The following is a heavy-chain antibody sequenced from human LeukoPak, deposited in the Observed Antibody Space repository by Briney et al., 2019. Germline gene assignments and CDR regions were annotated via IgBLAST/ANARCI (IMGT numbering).Heavy chain of an antibody. J-gene: IGHJ6*03. V-gene: IGHV1-8*03. D-gene: IGHD4-23*01. CDR3: ARVPTTVAPYYYYYYYMDV. CDR2: MNPNSGNT. CDR1: GYTFTSYD. Sequence: ASVKVSCKASGYTFTSYDINWVRQAPGQGLEWMGWMNPNSGNTGYAQKFQGRVTITRNTSISTAYMELSSLRSEDTAVYYCARVPTTVAPYYYYYYYMDVWGKGTTVTASS.